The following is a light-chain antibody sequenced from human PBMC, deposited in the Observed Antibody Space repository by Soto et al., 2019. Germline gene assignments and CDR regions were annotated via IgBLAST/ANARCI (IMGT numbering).Light chain of an antibody. CDR3: SSYAARNNLGV. CDR2: EVS. Sequence: QSALTQPPSASGSPGQSVTISCTGTSSDVGGYNYVSWYQQHPGKAPKLMIYEVSKRPSGVPARFSGSKSGNTASLTVSGLQAEDEADYYCSSYAARNNLGVFGTGTKVTVL. CDR1: SSDVGGYNY. J-gene: IGLJ1*01. V-gene: IGLV2-8*01.